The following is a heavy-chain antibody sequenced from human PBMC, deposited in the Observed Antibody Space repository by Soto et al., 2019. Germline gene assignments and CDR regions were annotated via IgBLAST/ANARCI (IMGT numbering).Heavy chain of an antibody. V-gene: IGHV4-34*01. CDR3: ARVGRAAAGSNWFDH. D-gene: IGHD6-13*01. CDR2: INHSGST. CDR1: GGSFSGYY. J-gene: IGHJ5*02. Sequence: QVQLQQWGAGLLKPSETLSLTCAVYGGSFSGYYWSWIRQPPGKGLEWIGEINHSGSTNYNPSLKSRVTISVDTSKNQFSLKLSSVTAADTAVYYCARVGRAAAGSNWFDHWGKGTLVTVSS.